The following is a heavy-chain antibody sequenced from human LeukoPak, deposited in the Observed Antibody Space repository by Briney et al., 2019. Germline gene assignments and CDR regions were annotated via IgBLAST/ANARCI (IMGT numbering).Heavy chain of an antibody. CDR1: GGSFSGYY. J-gene: IGHJ4*02. D-gene: IGHD1-26*01. CDR3: ARDRGGSRTPFDY. Sequence: SETLSLTCAVYGGSFSGYYWSWIRQPPGKGLEWIGEINHSGSTNYNPSLKSRVTISIDTPKNQFSLKLTSVTAADTAVYYCARDRGGSRTPFDYWGQGTLVTVSS. V-gene: IGHV4-34*01. CDR2: INHSGST.